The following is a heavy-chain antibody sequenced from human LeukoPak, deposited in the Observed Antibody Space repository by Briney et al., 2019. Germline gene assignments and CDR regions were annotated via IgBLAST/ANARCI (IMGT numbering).Heavy chain of an antibody. CDR2: INPSCGST. Sequence: ASVKVSCKASRYTFTSSFLHWVRQAPGQGREWMGIINPSCGSTNYAQKFQGRVTMTRDTSTSTVYMELSSLRSEDTAVYYCARASGKWLRFGVDYWGEGTLVTVSS. D-gene: IGHD5-12*01. V-gene: IGHV1-46*01. CDR1: RYTFTSSF. CDR3: ARASGKWLRFGVDY. J-gene: IGHJ4*02.